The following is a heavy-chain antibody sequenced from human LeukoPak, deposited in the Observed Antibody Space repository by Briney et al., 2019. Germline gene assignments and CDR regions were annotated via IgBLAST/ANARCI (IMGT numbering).Heavy chain of an antibody. CDR3: AREVASVQLMGDFDC. J-gene: IGHJ4*02. D-gene: IGHD2-8*01. CDR1: GFTFSDYY. CDR2: ISSSGSTM. V-gene: IGHV3-11*04. Sequence: KPGGSLRLSCAASGFTFSDYYMSWIRQAPGKGLEWVSYISSSGSTMYYADSVKGRFTISRDNAKNSLFLQMNSLRVEDTAVYYCAREVASVQLMGDFDCWGQGTLVTVSS.